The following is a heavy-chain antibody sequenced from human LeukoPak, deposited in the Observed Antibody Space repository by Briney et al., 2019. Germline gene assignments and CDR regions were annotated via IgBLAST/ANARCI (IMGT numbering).Heavy chain of an antibody. CDR3: ARAGRSYDSSGYIDY. CDR1: GFTFSSYA. Sequence: PGRSLRLSCAASGFTFSSYAMHWVRQAPGKGLEWVANIKHDGSEKFYVDSVEGRFTISRDNTKKSLFLQMNSLRAEDTAVYYCARAGRSYDSSGYIDYWGQGTLVTVSS. J-gene: IGHJ4*02. CDR2: IKHDGSEK. V-gene: IGHV3-7*01. D-gene: IGHD3-22*01.